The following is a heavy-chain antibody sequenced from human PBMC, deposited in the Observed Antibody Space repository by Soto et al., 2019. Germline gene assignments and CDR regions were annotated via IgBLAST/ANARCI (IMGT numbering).Heavy chain of an antibody. CDR3: AKVIGGSESYWGGSHYYYALDV. D-gene: IGHD3-10*01. CDR2: ISGSDGTT. V-gene: IGHV3-23*01. Sequence: PGGSLRLSCAASGFIFRDYSIYWVRQAPGKGLEWVSVISGSDGTTFYADSVRGRVTSSRDNSRNMVYLQMISLRAEDTAVYYCAKVIGGSESYWGGSHYYYALDVWGQGTTVTVS. J-gene: IGHJ6*02. CDR1: GFIFRDYS.